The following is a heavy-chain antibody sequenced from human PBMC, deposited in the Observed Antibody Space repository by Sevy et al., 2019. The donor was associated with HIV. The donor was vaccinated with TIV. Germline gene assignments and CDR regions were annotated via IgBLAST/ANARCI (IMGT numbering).Heavy chain of an antibody. CDR1: GFTFSNYW. D-gene: IGHD2-2*01. CDR2: IKKDGTEK. CDR3: ASDCSSTTCLWGLDF. J-gene: IGHJ6*02. Sequence: GGSLRLSCAASGFTFSNYWMCWVRQAPGTGLEWVATIKKDGTEKYYVDSVRGRFTMSRDNAKNSLYLQMNSLRVEDTALYYCASDCSSTTCLWGLDFWGQRTTVTVSS. V-gene: IGHV3-7*03.